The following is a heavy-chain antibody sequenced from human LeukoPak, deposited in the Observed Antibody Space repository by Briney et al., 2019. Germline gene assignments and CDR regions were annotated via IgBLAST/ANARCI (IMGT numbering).Heavy chain of an antibody. Sequence: GGSLRLSCAASGFKFSNYWMHWVRQVPGKGLVWVSRINRDGGITTYADSVKGRFTISRDNAKNMLYLQLNSLRAEDTAVYYCARDPTVDFWSGLQGVDYWGQGTLVTVSS. V-gene: IGHV3-74*03. CDR1: GFKFSNYW. J-gene: IGHJ4*02. CDR3: ARDPTVDFWSGLQGVDY. D-gene: IGHD3-3*01. CDR2: INRDGGIT.